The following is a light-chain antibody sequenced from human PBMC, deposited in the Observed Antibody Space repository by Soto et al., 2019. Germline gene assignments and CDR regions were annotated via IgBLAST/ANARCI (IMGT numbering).Light chain of an antibody. CDR2: DVT. J-gene: IGLJ2*01. CDR1: SSDIGSYKY. Sequence: QSALTQPASVSGSPGQSITISCTGTSSDIGSYKYVFWYQQHPGKAPKLMIYDVTNRPSGISNRFSGSKSGNTASLTISGLQAEDEADYYCSSYTTSSTVVFGGGTKLTVL. CDR3: SSYTTSSTVV. V-gene: IGLV2-14*01.